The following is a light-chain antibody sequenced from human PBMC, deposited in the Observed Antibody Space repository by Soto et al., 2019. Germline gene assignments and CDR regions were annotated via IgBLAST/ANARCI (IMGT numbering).Light chain of an antibody. V-gene: IGKV3-20*01. CDR3: HQYGLLPRHP. CDR1: ESVNSNY. CDR2: GAS. Sequence: EIVLTQSPVTLSLSPGESATLSCRASESVNSNYLAWYQQKPGQARRLLIFGASSRATGIPNRFSGSGSGTDFTLTISGLEPEDFAVYYCHQYGLLPRHPFGQGTKLEIK. J-gene: IGKJ2*01.